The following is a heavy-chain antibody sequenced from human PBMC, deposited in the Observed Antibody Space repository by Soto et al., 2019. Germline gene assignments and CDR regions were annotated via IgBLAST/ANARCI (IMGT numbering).Heavy chain of an antibody. CDR3: VQTRCGGDCLQSYSSHSYYGLDV. V-gene: IGHV2-5*02. CDR2: VYWDDDK. CDR1: GLSLSTIGEG. Sequence: QITLKESGPTLVKPTQTLTLTCTFSGLSLSTIGEGVGWIRQPPGKALEWLALVYWDDDKRYSPSLKSRLTITKDTSVNHVVLTMTNMGPVDKATYYCVQTRCGGDCLQSYSSHSYYGLDVWGQGTTVTVSS. D-gene: IGHD2-21*02. J-gene: IGHJ6*02.